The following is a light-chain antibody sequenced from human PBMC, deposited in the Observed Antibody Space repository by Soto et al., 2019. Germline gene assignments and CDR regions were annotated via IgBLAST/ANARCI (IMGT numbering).Light chain of an antibody. CDR3: QQYNNWWT. J-gene: IGKJ1*01. V-gene: IGKV3-15*01. CDR1: QSVNSN. CDR2: GAS. Sequence: EIVMTQSPATLSVSPGERATLSCRASQSVNSNLAWYQQKPGQAPRLLISGASTRATGIPARFSGSGSETEFTLTISSVQSEDLAVYYCQQYNNWWTFGQGTKVEIK.